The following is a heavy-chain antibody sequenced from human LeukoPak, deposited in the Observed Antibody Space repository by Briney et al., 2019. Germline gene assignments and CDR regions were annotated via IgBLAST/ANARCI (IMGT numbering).Heavy chain of an antibody. CDR2: INPNSGGT. V-gene: IGHV1-2*02. Sequence: ASVKVSRKAFGYIFTGKYVHWVRQAPGQGLEWMGWINPNSGGTNYAQKFQGRVTMTRDTSISTAYMELSRLRSDDTAVYYCATASGSYEDFDYWGQGTLVTVSS. J-gene: IGHJ4*02. D-gene: IGHD1-26*01. CDR1: GYIFTGKY. CDR3: ATASGSYEDFDY.